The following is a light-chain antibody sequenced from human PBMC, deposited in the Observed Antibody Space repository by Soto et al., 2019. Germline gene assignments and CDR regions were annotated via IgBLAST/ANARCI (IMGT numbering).Light chain of an antibody. Sequence: DIQMTQSPYSLSASVGDRVTITCQASQDISNYLNWYQQKPGKAPKLLIYDASNLETGVPSRFSGSGSGTDFTFTISSLQPEDIATYYCQQYDNLLSFGQGTKVEIK. V-gene: IGKV1-33*01. CDR2: DAS. J-gene: IGKJ1*01. CDR1: QDISNY. CDR3: QQYDNLLS.